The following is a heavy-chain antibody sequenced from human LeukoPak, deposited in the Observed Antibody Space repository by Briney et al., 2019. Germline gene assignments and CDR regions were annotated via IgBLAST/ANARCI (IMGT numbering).Heavy chain of an antibody. Sequence: ASVKVSCKXSGYTFTSYYMHWVRQAPGQGLERMGIINPSGGSTSYAQKFQGRVTMTRDTSTSTVYMELSSLRSEGTAVYYCAYAPSSWSVNFDYWGQGTLVTVSS. J-gene: IGHJ4*02. CDR1: GYTFTSYY. CDR2: INPSGGST. V-gene: IGHV1-46*01. CDR3: AYAPSSWSVNFDY. D-gene: IGHD6-13*01.